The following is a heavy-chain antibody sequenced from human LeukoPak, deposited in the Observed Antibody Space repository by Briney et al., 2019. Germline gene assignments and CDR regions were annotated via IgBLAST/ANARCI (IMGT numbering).Heavy chain of an antibody. CDR1: GFTFSVYS. CDR3: AKWGPYCVGDYCPALDS. D-gene: IGHD2-21*02. Sequence: QPGGSLRLSCAASGFTFSVYSMNWVRQAPGKGLEWISFITSNSGTIYYADSVTGRFTISRDNAKESLYLQLNSLRAEDTAVYYCAKWGPYCVGDYCPALDSWGPGTLVTVSS. J-gene: IGHJ4*02. CDR2: ITSNSGTI. V-gene: IGHV3-48*04.